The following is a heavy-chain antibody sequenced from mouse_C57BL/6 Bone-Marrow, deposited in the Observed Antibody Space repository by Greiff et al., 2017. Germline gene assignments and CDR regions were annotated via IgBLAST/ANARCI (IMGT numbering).Heavy chain of an antibody. J-gene: IGHJ2*01. D-gene: IGHD3-1*01. CDR1: GYTFTSYW. CDR2: IYPGSGSP. V-gene: IGHV1-55*01. Sequence: VQLQQPGAELVKPGASVKMSCKASGYTFTSYWITWVKQRPGQGLEWIGDIYPGSGSPNYNEKFKSKATLTVDTSSSTAYMQLSSLTSEDSAVYYCARSGYYALYYFDYGGQGTTLTVSS. CDR3: ARSGYYALYYFDY.